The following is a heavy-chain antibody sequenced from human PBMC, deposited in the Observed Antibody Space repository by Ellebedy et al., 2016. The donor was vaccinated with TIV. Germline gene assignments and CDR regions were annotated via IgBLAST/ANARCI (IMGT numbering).Heavy chain of an antibody. CDR1: GYSFTSYW. J-gene: IGHJ3*01. D-gene: IGHD6-19*01. CDR3: ASRSGSLAFDV. Sequence: GESLKISCKGSGYSFTSYWIAWVRQMPGKGLEWMGIIYPGDSDTIYSPSFQGRVTISADQSISTAYLQWSRLKASDTAMYYCASRSGSLAFDVWGQGTIVTVSS. V-gene: IGHV5-51*01. CDR2: IYPGDSDT.